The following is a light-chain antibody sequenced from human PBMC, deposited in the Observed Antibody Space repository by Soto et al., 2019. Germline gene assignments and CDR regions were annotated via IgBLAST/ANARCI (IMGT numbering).Light chain of an antibody. CDR2: GNN. J-gene: IGLJ2*01. Sequence: QSVLTQPPSVSGAPGQRVTISCTGSGSNIGAGYDVHWYQQFPGTAPKLLIYGNNNRPSGVPDRFSGSKSGTSASLAITGLQAEDEADYYCQSYDSSLSVVVFGGGTKLTVL. CDR1: GSNIGAGYD. CDR3: QSYDSSLSVVV. V-gene: IGLV1-40*01.